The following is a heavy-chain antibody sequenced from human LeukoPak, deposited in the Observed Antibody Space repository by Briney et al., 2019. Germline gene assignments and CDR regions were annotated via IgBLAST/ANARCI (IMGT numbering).Heavy chain of an antibody. CDR2: ISSSTAYI. CDR1: GFTFSGYS. V-gene: IGHV3-21*01. Sequence: GGSLRLSCAVSGFTFSGYSMNWVRQAPGQGLEWVSSISSSTAYIYYADSMKGRLTVSRDNAKNSLYLQMNSLRAEDTAVYYCARAMTTEAPYYMDVWGKGTTVTVSS. CDR3: ARAMTTEAPYYMDV. J-gene: IGHJ6*03. D-gene: IGHD4-17*01.